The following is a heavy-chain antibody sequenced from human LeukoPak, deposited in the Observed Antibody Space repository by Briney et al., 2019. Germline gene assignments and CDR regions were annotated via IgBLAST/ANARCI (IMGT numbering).Heavy chain of an antibody. Sequence: PGGSLRLSCAASGFTFSSYSMNWVRQAPGKGLEWVSSISSSSSYIYYADSVKGRFTISRDNAKNSLYLQMNSLRAEDTAVYYCARATKQWLVRKLDYWGQGTLVTVSS. CDR2: ISSSSSYI. CDR3: ARATKQWLVRKLDY. CDR1: GFTFSSYS. J-gene: IGHJ4*02. D-gene: IGHD6-19*01. V-gene: IGHV3-21*01.